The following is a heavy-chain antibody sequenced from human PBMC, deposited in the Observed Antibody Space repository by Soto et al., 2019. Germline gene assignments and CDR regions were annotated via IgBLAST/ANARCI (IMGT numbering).Heavy chain of an antibody. D-gene: IGHD2-21*01. CDR3: VKEDGYKQPFDY. V-gene: IGHV3-23*01. CDR2: INKGGDAT. J-gene: IGHJ4*02. Sequence: EVQVLESGGDLVQPGGSLRLSCAGSGFIFSTYGMGWVRQAPGKGLDFVSAINKGGDATFYADSVRGRFTISRDNSKNMLFLQMDRLRAEDTALYYCVKEDGYKQPFDYWGQGTLVTVSS. CDR1: GFIFSTYG.